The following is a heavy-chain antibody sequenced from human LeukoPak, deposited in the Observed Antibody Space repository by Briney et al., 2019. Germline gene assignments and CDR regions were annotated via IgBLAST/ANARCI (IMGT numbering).Heavy chain of an antibody. Sequence: GGSLRLSCAASGFTFSSYSMNWVRPAPGKGLEWVSSISSSSSYIYYADSVKGRFTISRDNAKNSLYLQMNSLRAEDTAVYYCAGQITGTTSGTFDYWGQGTLVTVSS. V-gene: IGHV3-21*01. D-gene: IGHD1-7*01. J-gene: IGHJ4*02. CDR3: AGQITGTTSGTFDY. CDR1: GFTFSSYS. CDR2: ISSSSSYI.